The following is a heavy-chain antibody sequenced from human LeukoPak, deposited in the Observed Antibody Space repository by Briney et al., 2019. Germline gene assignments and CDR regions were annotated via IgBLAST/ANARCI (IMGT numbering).Heavy chain of an antibody. Sequence: PGGSLRLSCAASGFTFSSYAMHWVRQAPGKGLEWVAVISYDGSNKYYADSVKGRFTTSRDNSKNTLYLQMNSLRAEDTAVYYCASTGQWELLFDPWGQGTLVTVSS. CDR2: ISYDGSNK. V-gene: IGHV3-30-3*01. CDR3: ASTGQWELLFDP. D-gene: IGHD1-26*01. CDR1: GFTFSSYA. J-gene: IGHJ5*02.